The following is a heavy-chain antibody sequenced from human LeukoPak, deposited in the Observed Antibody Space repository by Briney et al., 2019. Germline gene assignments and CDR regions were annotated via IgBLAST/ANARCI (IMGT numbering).Heavy chain of an antibody. D-gene: IGHD1-26*01. CDR2: IITMLGTT. CDR3: ASLATPFDP. J-gene: IGHJ5*02. Sequence: ASVKVSCKASGGTFSGYAISWVRQAPGQGLEWMGGIITMLGTTNYAQSFQDRVTITADESTSTAYMELSSLRSDDTAVYYCASLATPFDPWGQRTLVTVSS. CDR1: GGTFSGYA. V-gene: IGHV1-69*13.